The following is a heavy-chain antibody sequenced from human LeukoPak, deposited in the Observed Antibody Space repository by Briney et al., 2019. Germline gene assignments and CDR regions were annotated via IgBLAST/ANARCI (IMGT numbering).Heavy chain of an antibody. CDR2: ISSSSSYI. J-gene: IGHJ4*02. CDR3: ASMVRGVTGY. V-gene: IGHV3-21*01. CDR1: GFTFSSYS. D-gene: IGHD3-10*01. Sequence: GGSLRLSCVASGFTFSSYSMNWVRQAPGKGREWVSSISSSSSYIYYADSVKGRCTISRDNAKNSLYLQMNSLRAEDTAVYYCASMVRGVTGYWGQGTLVTVSS.